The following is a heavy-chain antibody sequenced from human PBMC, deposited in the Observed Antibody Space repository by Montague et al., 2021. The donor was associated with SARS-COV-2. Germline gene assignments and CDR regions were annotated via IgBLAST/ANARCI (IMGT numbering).Heavy chain of an antibody. CDR2: MYYSGST. V-gene: IGHV4-59*13. CDR1: GGSISSYY. Sequence: SETLSLTCTVSGGSISSYYWSWIRQPPGKGLEWIGYMYYSGSTNYNPSLKSRVTLSVYTSKNQFSLKLSSVTAADTAVYYCARDFDYWGQGTLVTVSS. J-gene: IGHJ4*02. CDR3: ARDFDY.